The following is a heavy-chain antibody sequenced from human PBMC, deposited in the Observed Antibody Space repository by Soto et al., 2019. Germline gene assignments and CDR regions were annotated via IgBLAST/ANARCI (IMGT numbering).Heavy chain of an antibody. CDR1: GGSISSYY. J-gene: IGHJ6*03. CDR3: ASNTYELWRKIAGYMDV. CDR2: IYYSGST. D-gene: IGHD3-3*01. V-gene: IGHV4-59*01. Sequence: SETLSLTCTVSGGSISSYYWSWIRQPPGKGLEWIGCIYYSGSTNYNPSLKSRVTISVDTSKNQFSLKLSSVTAADTAVYYCASNTYELWRKIAGYMDVWGKGTTGTVSS.